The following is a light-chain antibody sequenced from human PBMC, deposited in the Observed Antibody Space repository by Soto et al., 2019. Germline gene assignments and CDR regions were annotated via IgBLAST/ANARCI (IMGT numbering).Light chain of an antibody. V-gene: IGKV1-33*01. CDR1: QDISTD. CDR2: DAS. CDR3: PQYDPP. Sequence: DIQMTQSPSSLSASVGDRVTITCQASQDISTDLNWYQQKPGKAPKLLIYDASNLETGVPSRFSGSGSVTDFTFTISRLQPEEIATYYFPQYDPPLGRGTKLEIK. J-gene: IGKJ2*01.